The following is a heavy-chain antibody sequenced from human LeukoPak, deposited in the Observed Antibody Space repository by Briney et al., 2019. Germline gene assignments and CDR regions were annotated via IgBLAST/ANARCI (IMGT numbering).Heavy chain of an antibody. V-gene: IGHV4-38-2*01. D-gene: IGHD3-10*01. CDR3: ARGLSGSYYEYYFDY. CDR2: MYHSGSP. J-gene: IGHJ4*02. Sequence: SETLSLTCAVSGYSIFSGYYWGWIRQPPGKGLEWLGSMYHSGSPYYNPSLKSRVTISVDTSKNQFSLKLSSVTAADMAVYYCARGLSGSYYEYYFDYWGQGTLVTVSS. CDR1: GYSIFSGYY.